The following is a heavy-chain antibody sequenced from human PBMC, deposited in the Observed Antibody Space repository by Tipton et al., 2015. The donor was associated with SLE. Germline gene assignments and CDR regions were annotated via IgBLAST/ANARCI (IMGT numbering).Heavy chain of an antibody. J-gene: IGHJ4*02. V-gene: IGHV3-23*01. Sequence: GSLRLSCVASGFTFSSYAMSWVRQAPGKGLEWVSAISGSGGSTYYADSVKGRFTISRDNAKNSLYLQMNSLRAEDTAVYYCARDVGLARKWGQGTLVTVSS. CDR2: ISGSGGST. CDR3: ARDVGLARK. D-gene: IGHD5-24*01. CDR1: GFTFSSYA.